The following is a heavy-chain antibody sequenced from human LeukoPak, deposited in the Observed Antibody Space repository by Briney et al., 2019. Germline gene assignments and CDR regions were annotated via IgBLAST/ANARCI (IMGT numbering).Heavy chain of an antibody. V-gene: IGHV1-2*02. D-gene: IGHD3-10*01. Sequence: GASVKVSCKASGYTFTGYYIHWVRQAPGQGLEWMGWINPNSGGTNYAQKFQGRVTMTRDTSISTAYMELSRLRSDDTAIYYCARGSGSNSPRYLKGDFWGQGTLLTVSS. CDR1: GYTFTGYY. J-gene: IGHJ4*02. CDR3: ARGSGSNSPRYLKGDF. CDR2: INPNSGGT.